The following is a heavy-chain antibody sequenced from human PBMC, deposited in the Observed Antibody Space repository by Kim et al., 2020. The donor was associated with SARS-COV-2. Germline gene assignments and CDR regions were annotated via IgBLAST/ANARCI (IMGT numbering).Heavy chain of an antibody. CDR2: INHSGST. V-gene: IGHV4-34*01. CDR1: GGSFSGYY. CDR3: SRGCSKSDRVYYMDV. J-gene: IGHJ6*03. D-gene: IGHD2-21*01. Sequence: SETLSLTCAVYGGSFSGYYWSWIRQPPGKGLEWIGEINHSGSTNYNPSLKSRVTISVDTSKNQFSLKLSSVTAADTAVYYCSRGCSKSDRVYYMDVWGKG.